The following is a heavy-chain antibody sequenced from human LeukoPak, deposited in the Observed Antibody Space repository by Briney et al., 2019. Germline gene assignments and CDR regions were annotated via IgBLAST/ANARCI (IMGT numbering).Heavy chain of an antibody. Sequence: GGSLRLSCAASGFTFSSYSMNWVRQAPGKGLEWVSSLTSSSYIYYADSVKGRVTISRDNAKNSLYLQMNSLSAEDTAVYYCARGKGYCSSTSCLYYFDYWGQGTLVTVSS. J-gene: IGHJ4*02. V-gene: IGHV3-21*01. CDR3: ARGKGYCSSTSCLYYFDY. D-gene: IGHD2-2*01. CDR1: GFTFSSYS. CDR2: LTSSSYI.